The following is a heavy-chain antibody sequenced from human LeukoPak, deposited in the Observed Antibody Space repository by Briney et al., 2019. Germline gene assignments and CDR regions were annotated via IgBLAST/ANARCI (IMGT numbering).Heavy chain of an antibody. Sequence: SSETLSLTCTVSGGSINSYYWSWIRQPPGKGLEWIGSFHYSGSTYYNPSLMSRVTISGDTSKNQFSLRLSSVTAADTAVYYCARAYCSSTSCYTEGWFDPWGQGTLVTVSS. CDR3: ARAYCSSTSCYTEGWFDP. CDR2: FHYSGST. V-gene: IGHV4-59*08. CDR1: GGSINSYY. D-gene: IGHD2-2*02. J-gene: IGHJ5*02.